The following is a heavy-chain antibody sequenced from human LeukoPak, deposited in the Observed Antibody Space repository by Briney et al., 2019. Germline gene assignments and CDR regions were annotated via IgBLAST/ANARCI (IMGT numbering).Heavy chain of an antibody. CDR3: AKDRWGSSSSSYYFAY. J-gene: IGHJ4*02. D-gene: IGHD6-13*01. Sequence: GGSLRLSCAASGFTFSSYGMHWVRQAPGKGLEWVAVISYDGSNKYYADSVKARFTISRDNSKNTLYLQMTSLRAEDTAVYYCAKDRWGSSSSSYYFAYWGQGTLVTVSS. V-gene: IGHV3-30*18. CDR1: GFTFSSYG. CDR2: ISYDGSNK.